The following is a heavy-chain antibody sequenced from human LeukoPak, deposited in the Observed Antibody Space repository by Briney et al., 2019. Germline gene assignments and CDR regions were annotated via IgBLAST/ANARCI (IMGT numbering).Heavy chain of an antibody. Sequence: SETLSLTCTVSGGSISSYYWSWIRQPPGEGLEWIGYIYYSGSTNYNPSLKSRVTISVDTSKNQFSLKLSSVTAADTAVYYCARDGDPVYYDILTGYYIGAFDIWGQGTMVTVSS. J-gene: IGHJ3*02. CDR2: IYYSGST. V-gene: IGHV4-59*01. D-gene: IGHD3-9*01. CDR1: GGSISSYY. CDR3: ARDGDPVYYDILTGYYIGAFDI.